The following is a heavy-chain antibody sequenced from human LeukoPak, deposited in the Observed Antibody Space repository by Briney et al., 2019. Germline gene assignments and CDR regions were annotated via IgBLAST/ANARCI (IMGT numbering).Heavy chain of an antibody. CDR2: IYYSGST. Sequence: KPSETLSLTCTVSGGSISSYYWSWIRQPPGKGLEWIGYIYYSGSTNYNPSLKSRVTISVDTSKNQFSLKLSSVTAADTAVYYCARGRVAYSAYYFDYWGRGTLVTVSS. CDR3: ARGRVAYSAYYFDY. V-gene: IGHV4-59*01. D-gene: IGHD2-15*01. J-gene: IGHJ4*02. CDR1: GGSISSYY.